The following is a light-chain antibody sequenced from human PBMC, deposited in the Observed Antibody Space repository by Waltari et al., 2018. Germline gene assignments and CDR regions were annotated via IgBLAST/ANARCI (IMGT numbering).Light chain of an antibody. CDR3: QQYYDIPFT. V-gene: IGKV4-1*01. CDR2: WAS. J-gene: IGKJ3*01. Sequence: DIVMTQSPDSLAVSLGDRATLNCRSSQSVLYSFDNKNHLAWYPQKPGQPPKVLIYWASTRESGVPDRFSGSGSETDFSLTISSLQAEDVAVYYCQQYYDIPFTFGPGTKVEIK. CDR1: QSVLYSFDNKNH.